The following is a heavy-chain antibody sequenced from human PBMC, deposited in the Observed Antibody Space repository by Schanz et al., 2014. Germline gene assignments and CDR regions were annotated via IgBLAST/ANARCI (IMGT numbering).Heavy chain of an antibody. CDR3: AKGRTSMVYDMDV. Sequence: EVQLVESGGGFVQPGGSLRLSCAASGFTFSDSWMHWVRQAPGKGLVWVSRTSHDGSFTTFADSVKGRFTISRDNAKNSLFLQMSSLRAEDTALYYCAKGRTSMVYDMDVWGQGTTVTVSS. CDR1: GFTFSDSW. J-gene: IGHJ6*02. CDR2: TSHDGSFT. D-gene: IGHD5-18*01. V-gene: IGHV3-74*01.